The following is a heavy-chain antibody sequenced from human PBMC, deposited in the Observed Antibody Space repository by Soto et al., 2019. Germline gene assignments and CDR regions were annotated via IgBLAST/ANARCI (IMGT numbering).Heavy chain of an antibody. J-gene: IGHJ3*01. CDR2: ISSSGSTT. D-gene: IGHD3-10*01. CDR3: DTRSGGGGAFDF. V-gene: IGHV3-48*03. CDR1: GFTFYTYE. Sequence: AGGSLRLSCAASGFTFYTYEMNWVRQAPGKGLEWVSYISSSGSTTYYADSVKGRFTISRDNAKNSLYLQMNSLRAEDTAIYYCDTRSGGGGAFDFWGQGTMVTVSS.